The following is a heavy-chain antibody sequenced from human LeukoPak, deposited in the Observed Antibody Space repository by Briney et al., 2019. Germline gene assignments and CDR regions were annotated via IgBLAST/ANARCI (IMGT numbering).Heavy chain of an antibody. CDR3: VRDPINRHCSGGSCYYSEGMDV. V-gene: IGHV1-69*13. CDR1: GGTFSSYA. Sequence: ASVKVSCKASGGTFSSYAVNWVRQAPGQGLEWMGNIIPMFTTTNYAQKFQGRVTITADESATTAYMEVSSLRSEDTAVYYCVRDPINRHCSGGSCYYSEGMDVWGKGTTVTVSS. D-gene: IGHD2-15*01. CDR2: IIPMFTTT. J-gene: IGHJ6*04.